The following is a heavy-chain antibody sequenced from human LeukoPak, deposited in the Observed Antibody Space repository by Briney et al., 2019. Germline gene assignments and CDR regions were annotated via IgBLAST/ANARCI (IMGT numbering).Heavy chain of an antibody. CDR1: GYSFTSYW. Sequence: TGESLKISCKGSGYSFTSYWIGWVRQMPGKGLEWMGIIYPGDSDTRYSPSFQGQVTISADKSISTAYLQWSSLKASDTAMYYCARAPPVWSGYYYFDYWGQGTLVTVSS. D-gene: IGHD3-3*01. CDR3: ARAPPVWSGYYYFDY. J-gene: IGHJ4*02. V-gene: IGHV5-51*01. CDR2: IYPGDSDT.